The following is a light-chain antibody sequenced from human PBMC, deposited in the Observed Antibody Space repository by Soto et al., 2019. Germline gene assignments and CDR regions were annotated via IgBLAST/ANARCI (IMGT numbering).Light chain of an antibody. CDR1: SSDVGGYNY. Sequence: QSVLTQPASVSGSPGQSITISCTGTSSDVGGYNYVSWYQQPPGKAPKLMIYEVSYRPSGVSNRFSGSKSGNTASLTISGLQAEDEANYYYSSYTSSSIPGVFGGGTQLTVL. V-gene: IGLV2-14*01. CDR2: EVS. J-gene: IGLJ2*01. CDR3: SSYTSSSIPGV.